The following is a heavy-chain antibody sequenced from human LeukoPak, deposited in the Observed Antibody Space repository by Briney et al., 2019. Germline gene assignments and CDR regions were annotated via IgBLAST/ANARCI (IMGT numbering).Heavy chain of an antibody. CDR3: ARVDIVATIHDY. D-gene: IGHD5-12*01. Sequence: SETLSLTCAVYGGSFGGYYWSWIRQPPGKGLEWIGEINHSGSTNYNPSLKSRVTISVDTSKNQFSLKLSSVTAADTAVYYCARVDIVATIHDYWGQGTLVTVSS. CDR2: INHSGST. J-gene: IGHJ4*02. CDR1: GGSFGGYY. V-gene: IGHV4-34*01.